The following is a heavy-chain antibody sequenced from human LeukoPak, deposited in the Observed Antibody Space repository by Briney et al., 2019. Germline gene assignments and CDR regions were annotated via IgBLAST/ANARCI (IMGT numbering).Heavy chain of an antibody. CDR2: ISSSSSTI. CDR1: GFTFSSYW. J-gene: IGHJ4*02. D-gene: IGHD4-23*01. V-gene: IGHV3-48*02. CDR3: ARVYRTVVTPWDY. Sequence: GGSLRLSCAASGFTFSSYWMSWVRQAPGKGLEWVSYISSSSSTIYYADSVKGRLTISRDNAKNSLYLQMNSLRDEDTAVYYCARVYRTVVTPWDYWGQGTLVTVSS.